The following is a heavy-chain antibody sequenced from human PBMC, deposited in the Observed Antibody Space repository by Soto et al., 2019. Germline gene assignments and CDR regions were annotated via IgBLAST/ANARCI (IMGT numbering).Heavy chain of an antibody. D-gene: IGHD3-3*01. CDR3: ARRRGVVQDGMDV. V-gene: IGHV4-39*01. Sequence: QLQLQESGPGLVKPSETLSLTCTVSGGSIRSSSSYWDWIRQPPGKGLEWIGSIYYSGSTYYNPSLKSRVIISMDKSKNQFSLNVSSVTAAEKAVYYCARRRGVVQDGMDVWGQGTTVIVS. CDR2: IYYSGST. CDR1: GGSIRSSSSY. J-gene: IGHJ6*02.